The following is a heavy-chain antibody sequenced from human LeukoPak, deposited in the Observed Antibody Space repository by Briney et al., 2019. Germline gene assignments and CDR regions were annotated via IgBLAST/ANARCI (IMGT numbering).Heavy chain of an antibody. V-gene: IGHV3-49*04. J-gene: IGHJ4*02. CDR2: IRSKADGGTT. Sequence: GGSLRLSCTASGFTSGIYAMTWVRQVPGKGLEWVGFIRSKADGGTTEYAASVKGRFTISRDDSKSIAYLQMNSLKTEDTAVYYCTRGQKDFDCWGQGTLVTVSS. CDR3: TRGQKDFDC. CDR1: GFTSGIYA.